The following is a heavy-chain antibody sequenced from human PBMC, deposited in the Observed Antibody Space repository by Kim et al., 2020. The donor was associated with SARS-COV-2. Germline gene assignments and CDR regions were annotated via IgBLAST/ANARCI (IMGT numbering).Heavy chain of an antibody. D-gene: IGHD1-20*01. Sequence: GGSLRLSCAASGFTFSSYAMSWVRQAPGKGLEWVSVISDSGGGRYYADSVKGRFTISRDNSKNTVYLQMNSLRAEDTALYYCAKITWDGLHDYWGQGTL. J-gene: IGHJ4*02. CDR1: GFTFSSYA. CDR2: ISDSGGGR. V-gene: IGHV3-23*01. CDR3: AKITWDGLHDY.